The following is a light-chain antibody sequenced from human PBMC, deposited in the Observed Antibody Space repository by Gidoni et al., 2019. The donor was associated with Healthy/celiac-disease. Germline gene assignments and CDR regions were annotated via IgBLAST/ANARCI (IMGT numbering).Light chain of an antibody. CDR2: DAS. V-gene: IGKV3-11*01. CDR3: QQRSNWPPL. CDR1: QSVSSY. J-gene: IGKJ4*01. Sequence: ELVFTQSPATLSLSPGERATLSCRASQSVSSYLAWYQQKPGKAPRLLIYDASNRATGIPARFSGSGSGTDFTLTISSLEPEDFAVYYCQQRSNWPPLFGGGTKVEIK.